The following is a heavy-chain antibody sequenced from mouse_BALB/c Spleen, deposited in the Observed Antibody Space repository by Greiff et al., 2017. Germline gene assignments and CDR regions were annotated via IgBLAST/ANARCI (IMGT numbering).Heavy chain of an antibody. CDR1: GYSFTSYY. Sequence: EVQLQQSGPELMKPGASVKISCTASGYSFTSYYMHWVKQSHGQGLEWIGYIDPFNGGTSYNQKFKGKATLTVDKSSSTAYMHLSSLTSEDSAVYYCARRGYDGYYGAMDYWGQGTSVTVSS. V-gene: IGHV1S135*01. D-gene: IGHD2-3*01. J-gene: IGHJ4*01. CDR3: ARRGYDGYYGAMDY. CDR2: IDPFNGGT.